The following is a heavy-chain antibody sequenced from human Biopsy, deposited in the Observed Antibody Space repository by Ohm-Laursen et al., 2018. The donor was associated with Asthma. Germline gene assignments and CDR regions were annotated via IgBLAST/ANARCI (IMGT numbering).Heavy chain of an antibody. Sequence: SDTLSLTCTVSGGSISSYYWSWIRQPPGKGLEWIGYIYYSGSTYYNPSLKSRVTISVDTSKNQFSLKLSSVTAADTAVYYCARGPELDVWGQGTTVTVSS. CDR3: ARGPELDV. V-gene: IGHV4-59*06. J-gene: IGHJ6*02. CDR1: GGSISSYY. CDR2: IYYSGST.